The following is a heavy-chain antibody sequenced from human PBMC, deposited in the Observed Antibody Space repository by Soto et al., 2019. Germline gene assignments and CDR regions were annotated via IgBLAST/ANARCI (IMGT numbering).Heavy chain of an antibody. D-gene: IGHD3-16*01. V-gene: IGHV6-1*01. CDR3: ARDQGGLXY. CDR2: KYYRSKWYN. Sequence: SQNLSLTCAISGDSVSSNGAGWNWIRQSPSRGLEWLGRKYYRSKWYNDYALSLKSRIAINPDTSKNQLSLQLSAVTPEDTAVYYCARDQGGLXYWGMGRLVTVXS. J-gene: IGHJ4*02. CDR1: GDSVSSNGAG.